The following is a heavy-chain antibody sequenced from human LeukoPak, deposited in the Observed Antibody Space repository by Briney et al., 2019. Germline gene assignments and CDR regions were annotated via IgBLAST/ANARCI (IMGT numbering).Heavy chain of an antibody. Sequence: PSETLSLTCAVYGGSFSGYYWSWIRQPPGKGLEWIGEINHSGSTNYNPSLKSRVTISVDTSKNQFSLKLSSVTAADTAVYYCARAGYNYRFDYWGQGTLVTVSP. CDR2: INHSGST. CDR3: ARAGYNYRFDY. D-gene: IGHD5-24*01. J-gene: IGHJ4*02. CDR1: GGSFSGYY. V-gene: IGHV4-34*01.